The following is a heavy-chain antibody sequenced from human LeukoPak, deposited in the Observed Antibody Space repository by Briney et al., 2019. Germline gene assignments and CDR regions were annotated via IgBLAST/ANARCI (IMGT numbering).Heavy chain of an antibody. Sequence: SATLSLTCTVSGGSISSYYWSWIRQPAGKGLEWIGRIYTSGSTNYNPSLKSRVTISVDKSKNQFSLKLSSVTAADTAVYYCARAGSIAAAADWGQGTLVTVSS. CDR3: ARAGSIAAAAD. J-gene: IGHJ4*02. CDR2: IYTSGST. CDR1: GGSISSYY. D-gene: IGHD6-13*01. V-gene: IGHV4-4*07.